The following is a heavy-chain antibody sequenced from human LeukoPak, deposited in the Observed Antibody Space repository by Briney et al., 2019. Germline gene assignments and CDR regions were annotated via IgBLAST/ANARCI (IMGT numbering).Heavy chain of an antibody. V-gene: IGHV3-23*01. Sequence: GGSLRLSCAASGFTFSSYAMSWVRQAPGKGLEWVSAISGSGGSTYYADSVKGRFTISRDNSKNTLYLQMNSLRAEDTAVYYCARDKAYSYGDSYFDYWGQGTLVTVSS. CDR3: ARDKAYSYGDSYFDY. CDR2: ISGSGGST. D-gene: IGHD5-18*01. CDR1: GFTFSSYA. J-gene: IGHJ4*02.